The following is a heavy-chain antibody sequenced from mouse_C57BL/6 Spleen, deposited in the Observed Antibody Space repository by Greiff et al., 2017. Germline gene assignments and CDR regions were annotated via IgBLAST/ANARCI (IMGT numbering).Heavy chain of an antibody. CDR2: IWSDGST. V-gene: IGHV2-6-1*01. CDR1: GFSLTSYG. D-gene: IGHD2-5*01. CDR3: ARHGHSNYAMDY. Sequence: VQLQQSGPGLVAPSQSLSITCTVSGFSLTSYGVHWVRQPPGKGLEWLVVIWSDGSTTYNSAPKSRLSISKDNSKSQVFLKMNSLQTDDTAMYYCARHGHSNYAMDYWGQGTSVTVSS. J-gene: IGHJ4*01.